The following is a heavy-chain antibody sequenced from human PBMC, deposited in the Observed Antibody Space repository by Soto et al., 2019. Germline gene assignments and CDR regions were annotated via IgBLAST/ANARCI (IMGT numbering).Heavy chain of an antibody. CDR3: ASYYGSGSYYSPYYYYYMDV. J-gene: IGHJ6*03. CDR2: IYYSGST. D-gene: IGHD3-10*01. CDR1: GGSISSYY. V-gene: IGHV4-59*08. Sequence: SETLSLTCTVSGGSISSYYWSWIRQPPGKGLEWIGYIYYSGSTNYNPSLKSRVTISVDTSKNQFSLKLSSVTAADTAVYYCASYYGSGSYYSPYYYYYMDVWGKGTTVTVSS.